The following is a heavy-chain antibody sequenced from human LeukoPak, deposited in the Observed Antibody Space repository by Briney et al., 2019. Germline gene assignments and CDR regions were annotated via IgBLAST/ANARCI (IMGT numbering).Heavy chain of an antibody. Sequence: GESLQISCRDSGYSFTSYWIGWVRQMPGKGLEWMGIIHSADSNTKYSPSFQGQVTISADKSISTAYLQWSGLKASDTAMYYCAGARHGDYRWDYWGQGTLVTVSS. CDR1: GYSFTSYW. D-gene: IGHD4-17*01. CDR2: IHSADSNT. CDR3: AGARHGDYRWDY. V-gene: IGHV5-51*01. J-gene: IGHJ4*02.